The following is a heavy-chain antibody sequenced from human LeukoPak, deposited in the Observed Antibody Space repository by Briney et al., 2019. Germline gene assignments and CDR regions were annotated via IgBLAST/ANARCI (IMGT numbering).Heavy chain of an antibody. J-gene: IGHJ4*02. V-gene: IGHV3-53*01. CDR1: GFTVSSNY. CDR2: IYSGGST. D-gene: IGHD2-2*02. Sequence: GGSLRLSCAASGFTVSSNYMGWVRQAPGKGLEWVSVIYSGGSTYYADSVKGRFTISRDNSKNTLYLQMNSLRAEDTAVYYCARDVGEWQPLLYGTFDYWGQGTLVTVSS. CDR3: ARDVGEWQPLLYGTFDY.